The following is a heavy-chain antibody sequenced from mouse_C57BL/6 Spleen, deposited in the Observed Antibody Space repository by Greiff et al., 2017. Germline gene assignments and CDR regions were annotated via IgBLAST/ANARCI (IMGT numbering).Heavy chain of an antibody. CDR3: ATRLAHYAMDY. J-gene: IGHJ4*01. Sequence: QVQLQQPGAELVRPGSSVKLSCKASGYTFNSYWMDWVKQRPGQGLEWIGNIYPSDSETHYNQKFKDKATLTVDKSSSTAYRQLSSLTSEVSAVYYCATRLAHYAMDYWGQGTSVTVSS. CDR2: IYPSDSET. V-gene: IGHV1-61*01. CDR1: GYTFNSYW.